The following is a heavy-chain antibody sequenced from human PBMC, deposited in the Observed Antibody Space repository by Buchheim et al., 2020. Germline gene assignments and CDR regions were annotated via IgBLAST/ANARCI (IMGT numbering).Heavy chain of an antibody. CDR2: IKQDGSEK. J-gene: IGHJ6*02. D-gene: IGHD3-9*01. Sequence: EVQLVESGGGLVQPGGSLRLSCAASGFTFSSYWMSWVRQAPGKGLEWVANIKQDGSEKYYVDSVKGRFTISRDNAKNSLYLQMNSLRAEDTSVYYCARDPDYDILTGYFYGMDVWGQGTT. CDR1: GFTFSSYW. V-gene: IGHV3-7*01. CDR3: ARDPDYDILTGYFYGMDV.